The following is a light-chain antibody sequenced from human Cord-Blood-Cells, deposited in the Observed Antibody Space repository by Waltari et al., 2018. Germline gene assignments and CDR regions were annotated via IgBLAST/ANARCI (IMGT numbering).Light chain of an antibody. CDR1: QSVSSY. Sequence: EIVLTQSPATLSLSPGESATLSCRASQSVSSYLAWYQQKPGQVPRLLIYDASNRATGIPAMFSGSGSGTDCTLTISSREPEEFAVDYCQQRSNWLTFGGGTKVEIK. V-gene: IGKV3-11*01. CDR2: DAS. CDR3: QQRSNWLT. J-gene: IGKJ4*01.